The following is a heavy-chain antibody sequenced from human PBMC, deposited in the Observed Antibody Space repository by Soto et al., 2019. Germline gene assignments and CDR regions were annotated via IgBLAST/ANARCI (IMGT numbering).Heavy chain of an antibody. CDR3: AKSRPNYYYYYGMDV. CDR2: IFYSGST. CDR1: GGSISSYY. V-gene: IGHV4-59*01. J-gene: IGHJ6*02. Sequence: QVQLQASGPGLVKPSETLSLTCTVSGGSISSYYWSWIRQPPGKGLEWIGYIFYSGSTNYNPALKSRVTISVDTSKSQFSLKLSSVTAADTAVYYCAKSRPNYYYYYGMDVWGQGTTVTVSS.